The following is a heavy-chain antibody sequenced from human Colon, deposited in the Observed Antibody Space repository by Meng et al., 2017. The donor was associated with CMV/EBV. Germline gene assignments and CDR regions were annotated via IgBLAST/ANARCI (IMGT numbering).Heavy chain of an antibody. V-gene: IGHV4-59*01. J-gene: IGHJ4*02. Sequence: GSLRLSCTVSGDSISSNFWTWIRQPPGRGLEWIRHIYYSGSPYYNPSLNSRVTISLDTSRNQFSLMLTSVTAADTALYYCAKTGRSDTSLASWGQGTVVTVSS. CDR3: AKTGRSDTSLAS. D-gene: IGHD1-1*01. CDR1: GDSISSNF. CDR2: IYYSGSP.